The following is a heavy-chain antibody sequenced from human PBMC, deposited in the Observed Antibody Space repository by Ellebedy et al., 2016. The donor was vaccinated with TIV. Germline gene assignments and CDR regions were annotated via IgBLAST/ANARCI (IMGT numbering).Heavy chain of an antibody. D-gene: IGHD1-1*01. CDR3: ARYGNLGY. Sequence: PGGSLRLSCAASGFSLSSFWMSWVRQAPGKGLESVANINHAGSETYYVDAVKGRFAISRDNAKNSLYLQMNSLRAEDTAVYYCARYGNLGYWGQGTLVTVSS. CDR1: GFSLSSFW. J-gene: IGHJ4*02. V-gene: IGHV3-7*03. CDR2: INHAGSET.